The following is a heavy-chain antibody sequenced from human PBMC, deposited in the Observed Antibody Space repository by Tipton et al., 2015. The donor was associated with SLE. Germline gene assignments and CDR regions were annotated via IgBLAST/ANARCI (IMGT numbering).Heavy chain of an antibody. D-gene: IGHD4-23*01. CDR3: ARAGGNSLALHV. Sequence: TLSLTCNVSGVSITSGGYYWASIRQRPGTGPEWIGTVHFNVRMYYNPSLKSRMTMSLDTSKNQLSLKLSSMTAADTAVYFCARAGGNSLALHVWGQGTMVTVSS. J-gene: IGHJ3*01. CDR1: GVSITSGGYY. V-gene: IGHV4-31*03. CDR2: VHFNVRM.